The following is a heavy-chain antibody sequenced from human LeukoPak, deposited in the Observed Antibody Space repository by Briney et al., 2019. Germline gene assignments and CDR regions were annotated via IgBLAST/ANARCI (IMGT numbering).Heavy chain of an antibody. Sequence: GGSLRLSCAASGFTFSSYAMSWVRQAPGKGLEWVSAISGSGGSTYYADSVKGRFTISRDNSKNTLYLQMNSLRAEDTAVYYCVKGGLLRGSLTGTTDWGQGTLVTVSS. CDR2: ISGSGGST. D-gene: IGHD1-20*01. CDR1: GFTFSSYA. V-gene: IGHV3-23*01. J-gene: IGHJ4*02. CDR3: VKGGLLRGSLTGTTD.